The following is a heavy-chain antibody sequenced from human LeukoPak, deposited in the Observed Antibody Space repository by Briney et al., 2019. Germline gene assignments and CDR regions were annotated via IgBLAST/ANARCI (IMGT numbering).Heavy chain of an antibody. J-gene: IGHJ6*03. CDR1: GGTFSSYA. V-gene: IGHV1-69*05. Sequence: ASVKVSCKASGGTFSSYAISWVRQAPGQGLEWMGRIIPIFGTANYAQKFQGRVTITTDESTSTAYMELSSLRSEDTAVYYCARGVAVAGNEPYYYYYSMDVWGKGTTVTVSS. D-gene: IGHD6-19*01. CDR3: ARGVAVAGNEPYYYYYSMDV. CDR2: IIPIFGTA.